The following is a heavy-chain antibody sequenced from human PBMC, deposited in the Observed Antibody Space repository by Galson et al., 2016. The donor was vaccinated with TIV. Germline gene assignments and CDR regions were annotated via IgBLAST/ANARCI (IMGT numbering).Heavy chain of an antibody. J-gene: IGHJ4*02. D-gene: IGHD1-7*01. V-gene: IGHV3-30-3*01. CDR1: GFTISSYT. CDR3: TRDGRGNWKYVDYFDY. CDR2: ISHDGNNK. Sequence: SLRLSCAASGFTISSYTFHWVRQTPGKGLEWVAIISHDGNNKDVADSVQGRFPISRDSSKTTVYLQMNNMRPEDKALYICTRDGRGNWKYVDYFDYLGQGTLVTVSS.